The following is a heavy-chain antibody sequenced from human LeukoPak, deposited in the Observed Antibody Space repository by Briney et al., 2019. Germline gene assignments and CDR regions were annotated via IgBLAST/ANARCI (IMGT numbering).Heavy chain of an antibody. CDR2: INHSGST. Sequence: SETLSLTCAVYGGSFSGYYWSWIRQPPGKGLEWIGEINHSGSTNYNPSLKSRVTISVDTSKNQFSLKLSSVTAADTAVYYCARGRGYCSGGSCYSHWFDPWGQGTLVTVSS. D-gene: IGHD2-15*01. CDR1: GGSFSGYY. V-gene: IGHV4-34*01. J-gene: IGHJ5*02. CDR3: ARGRGYCSGGSCYSHWFDP.